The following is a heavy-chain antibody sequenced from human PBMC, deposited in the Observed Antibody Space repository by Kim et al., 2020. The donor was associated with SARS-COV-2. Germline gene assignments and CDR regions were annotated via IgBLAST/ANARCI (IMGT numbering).Heavy chain of an antibody. D-gene: IGHD3-10*01. CDR1: GYIFSAHI. Sequence: ASVKVSCKTSGYIFSAHILHWVRQAPGQRLEWVGWINGGSGHTRISQTFQGRAAITRDISASTAYMELSSLTSEDTAVYYCARLTLGYFDSGSSYGAPTLDPWGQGTLVIVSS. CDR2: INGGSGHT. CDR3: ARLTLGYFDSGSSYGAPTLDP. V-gene: IGHV1-3*01. J-gene: IGHJ5*02.